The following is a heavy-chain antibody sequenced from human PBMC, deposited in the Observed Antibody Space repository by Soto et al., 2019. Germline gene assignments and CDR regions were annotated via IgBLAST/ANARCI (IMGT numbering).Heavy chain of an antibody. D-gene: IGHD3-9*01. V-gene: IGHV5-51*01. CDR1: GYSFTSYW. J-gene: IGHJ3*02. CDR3: ARHTYDILTGYPLDAFDI. CDR2: IYPGDSDT. Sequence: GESLKISCKGSGYSFTSYWIDWVRQMPGKGLEWMGIIYPGDSDTRYSPSFQGQVTISADKSISTAYLQWSSLKASDTAMYYCARHTYDILTGYPLDAFDIWGQGTMVTVSS.